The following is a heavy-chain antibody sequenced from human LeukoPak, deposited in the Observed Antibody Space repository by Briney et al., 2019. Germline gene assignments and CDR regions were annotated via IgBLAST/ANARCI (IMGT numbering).Heavy chain of an antibody. V-gene: IGHV4-4*02. CDR2: IYHSGST. D-gene: IGHD3-10*01. Sequence: SGTLSLTCAVSGGSISSNNWWSWVRQPPGKGLEWIGEIYHSGSTDYNPSLESRVTIPVDKSKNQFSLKLSSVTAADTAVYYCARGFYGSGSYSSTGFHAFDVWGQGTMVTVSS. CDR3: ARGFYGSGSYSSTGFHAFDV. CDR1: GGSISSNNW. J-gene: IGHJ3*01.